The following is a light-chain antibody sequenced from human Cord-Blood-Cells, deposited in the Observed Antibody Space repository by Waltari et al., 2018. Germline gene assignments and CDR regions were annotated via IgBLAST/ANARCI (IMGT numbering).Light chain of an antibody. J-gene: IGKJ1*01. CDR1: QSVLYSSNNKNY. Sequence: DIVMTQSPDSLAVSLGERATINCKSSQSVLYSSNNKNYLAWYQQKPGQPPKLLIWWASTRESGVPDRFSGSGSGTDFTLTISSLQAEDVAVYYCQQYYSTPPTFGQGTKVEIK. CDR3: QQYYSTPPT. CDR2: WAS. V-gene: IGKV4-1*01.